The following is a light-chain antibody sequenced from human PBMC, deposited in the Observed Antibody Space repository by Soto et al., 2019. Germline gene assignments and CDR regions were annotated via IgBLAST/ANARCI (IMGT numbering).Light chain of an antibody. J-gene: IGKJ2*01. CDR1: QGIASG. CDR3: QQVNSYPFT. V-gene: IGKV1-13*02. Sequence: AIQLTQSPSSLAASTWDRVTITCRASQGIASGLAWYQQKPGKAPKLLIQDASSLESGVPSRFSGSGSGTDFTLTISSLQPEDFATYHCQQVNSYPFTFGGGPKLEI. CDR2: DAS.